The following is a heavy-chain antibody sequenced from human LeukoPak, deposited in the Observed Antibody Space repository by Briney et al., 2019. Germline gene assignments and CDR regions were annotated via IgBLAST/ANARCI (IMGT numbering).Heavy chain of an antibody. CDR1: GGTFTSYT. V-gene: IGHV1-69*02. CDR2: IILILGIA. CDR3: AGHHDYGFDY. Sequence: SVKVSCKASGGTFTSYTISGVRQAPGQGLEWMGRIILILGIANYAQKFQGRVTITADKSTSKAYMVLSSLRSEDTAVYYCAGHHDYGFDYWGQGTLVTVSS. J-gene: IGHJ4*02. D-gene: IGHD4-17*01.